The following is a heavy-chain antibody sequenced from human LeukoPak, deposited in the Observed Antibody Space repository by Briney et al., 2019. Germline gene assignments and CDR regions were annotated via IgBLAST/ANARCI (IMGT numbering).Heavy chain of an antibody. V-gene: IGHV4-39*01. Sequence: SETLSLTCSVSGGSISSSSYYWGWIRQPPGKGLEWIGSIYYGGSTYYNPSLKSRVTVSVDTSKNQFSPKLSSVTAADTAVYYCARTITMVRGAPLVFDYWGQGTLVTVSS. D-gene: IGHD3-10*01. J-gene: IGHJ4*02. CDR2: IYYGGST. CDR3: ARTITMVRGAPLVFDY. CDR1: GGSISSSSYY.